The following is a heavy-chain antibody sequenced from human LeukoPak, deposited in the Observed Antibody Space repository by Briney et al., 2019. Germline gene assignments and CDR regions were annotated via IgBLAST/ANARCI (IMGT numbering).Heavy chain of an antibody. CDR3: ARGYSGHYYAFDI. CDR1: GGSISGYH. CDR2: IYYTGST. Sequence: SETLSLTCIVSGGSISGYHWSWVRPPPGKGLELIGYIYYTGSTNYNPFLKRRDTLSVDTSKNHFSLKLTSVTAADAAVYYCARGYSGHYYAFDIWGQGTMVSVS. D-gene: IGHD1-26*01. J-gene: IGHJ3*02. V-gene: IGHV4-59*01.